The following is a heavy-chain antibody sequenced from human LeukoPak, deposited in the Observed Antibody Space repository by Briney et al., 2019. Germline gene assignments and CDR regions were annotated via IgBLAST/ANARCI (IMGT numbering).Heavy chain of an antibody. CDR2: ITGNSDAI. J-gene: IGHJ4*02. Sequence: GGSLRLSCAASGFTFSSHGMHWVRQAPGKGLEWVSGITGNSDAIDYADSVKGRFTISRDNAKNSLYLQMNSLRAEDTALYYCTKGNWGSPFDYWGQGALVTVSS. CDR3: TKGNWGSPFDY. CDR1: GFTFSSHG. V-gene: IGHV3-9*01. D-gene: IGHD7-27*01.